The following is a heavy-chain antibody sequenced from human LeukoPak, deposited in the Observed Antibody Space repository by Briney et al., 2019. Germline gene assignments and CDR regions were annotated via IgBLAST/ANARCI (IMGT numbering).Heavy chain of an antibody. J-gene: IGHJ6*02. V-gene: IGHV3-7*01. CDR3: GRDITGGYYGMDV. Sequence: GGSLRLSCAASGFTFSSYWMSWVRQAPGKGLEWVANIKQDGSEKYYVDSVKGRFTISRDNAKNSLYLQMNSLRAEDTAVYYCGRDITGGYYGMDVWGQGTTVTVSS. D-gene: IGHD1-20*01. CDR1: GFTFSSYW. CDR2: IKQDGSEK.